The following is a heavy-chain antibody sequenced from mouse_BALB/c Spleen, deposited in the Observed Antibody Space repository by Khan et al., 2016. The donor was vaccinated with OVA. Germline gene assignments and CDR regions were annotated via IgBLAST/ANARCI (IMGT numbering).Heavy chain of an antibody. CDR3: ARLAYYYNSEGFAY. CDR2: ISSGGSYT. D-gene: IGHD1-1*02. V-gene: IGHV5-6*01. J-gene: IGHJ3*01. CDR1: GFTFSTYG. Sequence: VQLKESGGDLVKPGGSLKLSCAASGFTFSTYGMSWVRQTPDKRLEWVATISSGGSYTYYVDSVKGRFTISRDNAKNTLYLQMSSLKSEDTAMYYCARLAYYYNSEGFAYWGQGTLVTVSA.